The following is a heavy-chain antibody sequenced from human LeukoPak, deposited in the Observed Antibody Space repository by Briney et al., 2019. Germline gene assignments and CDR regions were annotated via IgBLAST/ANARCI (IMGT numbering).Heavy chain of an antibody. D-gene: IGHD6-13*01. CDR2: INWNGVNT. Sequence: PGGSLRLSCVASAFTFDDYGMSWVRQAPGKGLEWVSAINWNGVNTGYADSVKGRFTITRDNAKNSLYLQMNSLRDDDTALYYCVRVHRYSSSWDSFDQWGQGTLVTVSS. CDR1: AFTFDDYG. V-gene: IGHV3-20*04. CDR3: VRVHRYSSSWDSFDQ. J-gene: IGHJ4*02.